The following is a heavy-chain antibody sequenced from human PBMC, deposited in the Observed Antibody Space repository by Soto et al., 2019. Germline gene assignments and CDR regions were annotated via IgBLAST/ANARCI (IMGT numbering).Heavy chain of an antibody. J-gene: IGHJ4*02. Sequence: SLKISYKGSGYSFTSYWIGWVRQMPGKGLEWMGIIYPGDSDTRYSPSFQGQVTISADKSISTAYLQWSSLKASDTAMYYCASSSIAAPYYFDYWGQGTLVTVSS. V-gene: IGHV5-51*01. CDR1: GYSFTSYW. CDR3: ASSSIAAPYYFDY. D-gene: IGHD6-6*01. CDR2: IYPGDSDT.